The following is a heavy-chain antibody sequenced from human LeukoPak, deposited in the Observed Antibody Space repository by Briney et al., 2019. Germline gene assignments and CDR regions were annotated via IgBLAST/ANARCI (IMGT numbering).Heavy chain of an antibody. CDR3: ASQIPDFWSGQRDY. D-gene: IGHD3-3*01. CDR1: GFTFSSYA. J-gene: IGHJ4*02. Sequence: PGGSLRLSCAASGFTFSSYAMHWVRQAPGKGLEWVAVISYDGSNKYYADSVKGRFTISRDNAKNSLYLQMNSLRAEDTAVYYCASQIPDFWSGQRDYWGQGTLVTVSS. CDR2: ISYDGSNK. V-gene: IGHV3-30-3*01.